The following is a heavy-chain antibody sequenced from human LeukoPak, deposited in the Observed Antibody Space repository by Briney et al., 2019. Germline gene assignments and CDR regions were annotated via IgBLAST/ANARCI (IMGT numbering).Heavy chain of an antibody. CDR2: ISGSGGST. CDR1: GFTFSSYA. D-gene: IGHD6-13*01. V-gene: IGHV3-23*01. J-gene: IGHJ4*02. CDR3: ANGIAAAVDYFDY. Sequence: GGSLRLSCAASGFTFSSYAMSWVRQAPGKGLEWVSAISGSGGSTYYADSVKGRFTISRDNFKNTLYLQMNSLRAEDTAVYYCANGIAAAVDYFDYWGQGTLVTVSS.